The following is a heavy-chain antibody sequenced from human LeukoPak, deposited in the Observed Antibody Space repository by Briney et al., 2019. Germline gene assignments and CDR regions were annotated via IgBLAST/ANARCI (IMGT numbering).Heavy chain of an antibody. CDR2: ISNDGSNK. CDR1: GFTFSSYA. D-gene: IGHD2-2*01. CDR3: ARGARYCSTTSCYSYFDY. J-gene: IGHJ4*02. V-gene: IGHV3-30-3*01. Sequence: GGSLRLSCVASGFTFSSYAMHWVRQAPGKGLEWVAVISNDGSNKYYAESVKGRFTISRDNSKNTLYLQMNSLRAEDTAVYYCARGARYCSTTSCYSYFDYWGQGTLVTVSS.